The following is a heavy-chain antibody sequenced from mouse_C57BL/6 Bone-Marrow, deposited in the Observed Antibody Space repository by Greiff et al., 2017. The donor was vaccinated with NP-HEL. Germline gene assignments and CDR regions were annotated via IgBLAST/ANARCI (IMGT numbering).Heavy chain of an antibody. CDR2: INPGSGGT. J-gene: IGHJ3*01. CDR1: GYAFTNYL. D-gene: IGHD3-2*02. CDR3: AILRLRAY. V-gene: IGHV1-54*01. Sequence: VQLQQSGAELVRPGTSVKVSCKASGYAFTNYLIEWVKQRPGQGLEWIGVINPGSGGTNYNEKFKGKATLTADKSSSTAYMQLSSLTSEDSAVYFCAILRLRAYWGQGTLVTVSA.